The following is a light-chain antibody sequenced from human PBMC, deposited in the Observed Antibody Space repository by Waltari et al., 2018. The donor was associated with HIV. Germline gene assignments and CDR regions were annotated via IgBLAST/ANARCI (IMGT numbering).Light chain of an antibody. Sequence: EIVMTQSPATLSVSPGEIATLSCKASQSTSSLLAWYQQKPGQTPRLLIYDASKRATGVPARFSGSGSGAEFTLTISSLQSEDFAIYYCQQYEDWPRTFGQGTKLEIK. CDR1: QSTSSL. V-gene: IGKV3-15*01. CDR2: DAS. CDR3: QQYEDWPRT. J-gene: IGKJ2*01.